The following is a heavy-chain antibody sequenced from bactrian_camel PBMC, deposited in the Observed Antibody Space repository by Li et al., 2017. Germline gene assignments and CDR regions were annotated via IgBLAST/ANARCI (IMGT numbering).Heavy chain of an antibody. Sequence: HVQLVESGGGSVQAGGSLRLSCVTSGNTYTRYSLAWFRQAPGKEREGVAAIDSDGTTNYADSVKGRFTISKDNAKNTLYLQMNDLRPEDTAMYYCAARPINTRDCVAGGRAEFGYWGQGTQVTVS. CDR2: IDSDGTT. CDR3: AARPINTRDCVAGGRAEFGY. D-gene: IGHD1*01. V-gene: IGHV3S53*01. CDR1: GNTYTRYS. J-gene: IGHJ6*01.